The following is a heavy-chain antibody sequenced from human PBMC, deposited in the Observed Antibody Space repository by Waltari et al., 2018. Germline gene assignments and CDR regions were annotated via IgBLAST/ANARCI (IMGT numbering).Heavy chain of an antibody. V-gene: IGHV3-7*03. J-gene: IGHJ4*02. CDR3: AGWLATVASY. CDR2: INEDGNEK. Sequence: VQLVESGGGVVQPGRSLRLSCAASGFTFRSYAMHWVRQAPGKGLEWVAHINEDGNEKYYVDSVKGRFTISRDNARKSLYLQMSSLTVEDTAVYYCAGWLATVASYWGQGTLVTVSS. D-gene: IGHD6-19*01. CDR1: GFTFRSYA.